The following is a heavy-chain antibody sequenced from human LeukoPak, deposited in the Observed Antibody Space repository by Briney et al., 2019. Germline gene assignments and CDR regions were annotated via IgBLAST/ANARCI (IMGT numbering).Heavy chain of an antibody. CDR2: INHSGST. CDR3: AREAKASNLEWLLLDYYYYYMDV. V-gene: IGHV4-34*01. J-gene: IGHJ6*03. CDR1: GFTLSDYH. Sequence: GSLRLSCAASGFTLSDYHMNWVRQAPGKGLEWIGEINHSGSTNYNPSLKSRVTISVDTSKNQFSLKLSSVTAADTAVYYCAREAKASNLEWLLLDYYYYYMDVWGKGTTVTVSS. D-gene: IGHD3-3*01.